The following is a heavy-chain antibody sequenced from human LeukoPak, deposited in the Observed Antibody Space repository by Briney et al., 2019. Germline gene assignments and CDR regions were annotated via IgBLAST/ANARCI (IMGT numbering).Heavy chain of an antibody. CDR1: GYTFTSYD. Sequence: ASVKVSCKASGYTFTSYDINWVRQATGQGLEWMGWMNPNSGNTGYAQKFQGRVTMTRNTSISTAYMELSSLRSEDTAVYYCARDRGVVVVAASDAFDIWGQGTMVTVSS. D-gene: IGHD2-15*01. CDR2: MNPNSGNT. J-gene: IGHJ3*02. CDR3: ARDRGVVVVAASDAFDI. V-gene: IGHV1-8*01.